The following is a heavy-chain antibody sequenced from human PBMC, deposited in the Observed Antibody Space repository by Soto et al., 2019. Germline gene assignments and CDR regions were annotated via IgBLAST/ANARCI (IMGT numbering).Heavy chain of an antibody. J-gene: IGHJ6*02. CDR2: IKSKTDGGTT. D-gene: IGHD3-22*01. CDR3: TTGRTYYYDSSGYVKDYYYYGMDV. Sequence: EVQLVESGGGLVKPGGSLRLSCAASGFTFSNAWMNWVRQAPGKGLEWVGRIKSKTDGGTTDYAAPVKGRFTISRDDSKNTLYLQMNSLKTADTAVYYCTTGRTYYYDSSGYVKDYYYYGMDVWGQGTTVTVSS. V-gene: IGHV3-15*07. CDR1: GFTFSNAW.